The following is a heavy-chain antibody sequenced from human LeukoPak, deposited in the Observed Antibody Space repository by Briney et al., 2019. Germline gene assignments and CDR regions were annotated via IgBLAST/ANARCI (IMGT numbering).Heavy chain of an antibody. CDR1: GYTFTSYG. CDR2: ISAYNGNT. Sequence: GASVKVSCKASGYTFTSYGISWLRQAPGQGLEWMGWISAYNGNTNYAQKLQGRVTMTTDTSTSTAYMELRSLRSDDTAVYYCARDAVKYGDYGEYYFDYWGQGTLVTVSS. J-gene: IGHJ4*02. CDR3: ARDAVKYGDYGEYYFDY. V-gene: IGHV1-18*01. D-gene: IGHD4-17*01.